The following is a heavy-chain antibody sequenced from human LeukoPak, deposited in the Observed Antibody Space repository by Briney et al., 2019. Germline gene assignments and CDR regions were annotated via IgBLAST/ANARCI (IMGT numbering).Heavy chain of an antibody. D-gene: IGHD2-2*01. J-gene: IGHJ4*02. CDR2: ISGSGGST. V-gene: IGHV3-23*01. Sequence: GGSLRLSCAASGFTFSRYAMSWVRQAPGKGLEWVSAISGSGGSTYYADSVKGRFTISRDNSKNTLYLQMNSLRAEDTAVYYCAKIKDIVVVPAPYDYWGQGTLVTVSS. CDR1: GFTFSRYA. CDR3: AKIKDIVVVPAPYDY.